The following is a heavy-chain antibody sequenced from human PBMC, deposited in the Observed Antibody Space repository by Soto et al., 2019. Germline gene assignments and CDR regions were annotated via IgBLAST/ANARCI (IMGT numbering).Heavy chain of an antibody. J-gene: IGHJ4*02. V-gene: IGHV1-46*03. CDR1: AYTFTIYD. CDR2: INPGGGAP. D-gene: IGHD6-19*01. Sequence: ASVKVSCKASAYTFTIYDIHWVRQAPGQGLEWMGVINPGGGAPSYAQRFQGRVTMTRDTSTSTVYMELSSLRSEDTAVYYCARVSQWLVPFDYWGQGTLVTVSS. CDR3: ARVSQWLVPFDY.